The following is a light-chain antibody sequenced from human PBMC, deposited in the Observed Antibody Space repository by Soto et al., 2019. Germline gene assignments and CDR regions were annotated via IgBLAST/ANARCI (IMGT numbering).Light chain of an antibody. J-gene: IGKJ3*01. CDR3: QQYDSRVT. Sequence: DIQMTQSPSTLSASVGDRVTITCRASQSISGWLAWYQQKPGKAPKLLIYKAYSLESGVPSRFSGSVSGTEVTLTISSLQPDDFATYYCQQYDSRVTFGPGTKVDIK. CDR1: QSISGW. CDR2: KAY. V-gene: IGKV1-5*03.